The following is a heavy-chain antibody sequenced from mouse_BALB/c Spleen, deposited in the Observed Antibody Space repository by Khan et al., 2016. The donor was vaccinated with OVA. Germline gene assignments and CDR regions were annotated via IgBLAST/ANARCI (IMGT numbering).Heavy chain of an antibody. CDR2: ISYSGIN. CDR3: ARGNYYGYALDY. V-gene: IGHV3-2*02. D-gene: IGHD1-1*01. J-gene: IGHJ4*01. CDR1: GYSITRNYA. Sequence: EVQLQESGPGLVKPSQSLSLTCTVTGYSITRNYAWNWIRQFPGNKLEWMGYISYSGINTYNPSLKSRVSITRDTSKNQFFLQLNSVTTEDTATYYWARGNYYGYALDYWGQGTSVTVAS.